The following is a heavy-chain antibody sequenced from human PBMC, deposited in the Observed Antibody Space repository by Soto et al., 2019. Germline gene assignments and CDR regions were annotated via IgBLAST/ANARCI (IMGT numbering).Heavy chain of an antibody. Sequence: PGGSLRLSCTASGFTFINAWLGWVRLAPGKGLEWVGRIKSKAKGGTTDYAAPVKGRFSISRDDSTNTVFLQMGSLKTEDTAVYYCTTDGGIVARPLFDYWGHGTLVTVSS. CDR1: GFTFINAW. D-gene: IGHD6-6*01. CDR3: TTDGGIVARPLFDY. J-gene: IGHJ4*01. V-gene: IGHV3-15*01. CDR2: IKSKAKGGTT.